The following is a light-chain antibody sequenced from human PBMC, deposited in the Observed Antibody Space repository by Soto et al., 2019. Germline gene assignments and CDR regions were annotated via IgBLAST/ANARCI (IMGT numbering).Light chain of an antibody. V-gene: IGKV1-5*03. CDR1: QSISSW. CDR2: KAS. CDR3: QQYNGYRWT. J-gene: IGKJ1*01. Sequence: IQVTQSPSIASASGGGRVTITSRASQSISSWVAWYQQKPGKAPKILIYKASSLESGVPSRFSGSGSGTEFTLTISSLQPDDFATYYCQQYNGYRWTFGQGTKVDI.